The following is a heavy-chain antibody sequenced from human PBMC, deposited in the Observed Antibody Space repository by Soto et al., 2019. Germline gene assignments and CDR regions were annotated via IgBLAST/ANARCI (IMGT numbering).Heavy chain of an antibody. CDR3: VRESAPSGPNYFDT. CDR2: ISHSGST. D-gene: IGHD6-13*01. V-gene: IGHV4-30-2*01. CDR1: GGSITRGPSS. J-gene: IGHJ5*02. Sequence: SETLSLTCSVSGGSITRGPSSWNWARQPPGKGLEWIAYISHSGSTYYNPSLKGRVTVSVDRSKNQFSLKLDSVSAADTAIYYCVRESAPSGPNYFDTWGPGTLVTDS.